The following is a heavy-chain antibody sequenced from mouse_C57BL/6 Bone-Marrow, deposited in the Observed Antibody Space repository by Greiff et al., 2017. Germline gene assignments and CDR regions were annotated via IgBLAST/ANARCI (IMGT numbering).Heavy chain of an antibody. D-gene: IGHD1-1*01. V-gene: IGHV1-9*01. CDR3: ARRRYYYGSSYFGWFDD. J-gene: IGHJ2*01. CDR2: LLPGSGST. CDR1: GYTFTGYW. Sequence: VQLQQSGAELMKPGASVKLSCKATGYTFTGYWIEWVKQRPGHGLEWIGELLPGSGSTNYNEKFKGKATFTADTSSNTAYMQLSSLTTEDSAIYYCARRRYYYGSSYFGWFDDWGQGTTLTVSS.